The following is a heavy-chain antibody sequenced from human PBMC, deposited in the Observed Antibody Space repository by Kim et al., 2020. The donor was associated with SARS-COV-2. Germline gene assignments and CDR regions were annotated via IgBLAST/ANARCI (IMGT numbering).Heavy chain of an antibody. CDR1: GGSISSSSYY. Sequence: SETLSLTCTVSGGSISSSSYYWGWIRQPPGKGLEWIGSIYYSGSTYYNPSLKSRVTISVDTSKNQFSLKLSSVTAADTAVYYCAVELERREVDYWGQGTLVTVSS. J-gene: IGHJ4*02. V-gene: IGHV4-39*01. CDR2: IYYSGST. CDR3: AVELERREVDY. D-gene: IGHD1-1*01.